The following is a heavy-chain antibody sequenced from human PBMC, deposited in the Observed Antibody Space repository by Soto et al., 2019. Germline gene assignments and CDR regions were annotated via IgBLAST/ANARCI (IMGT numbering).Heavy chain of an antibody. CDR1: GFTFSSFA. V-gene: IGHV3-23*01. Sequence: EVQLLESGGGLVQPGGSLRLSCAASGFTFSSFAMSWVRQAPGKGLEWVSAINGGGGSTYYADSVKGRFTISRDSSKNTLYLQMNSLRAEDTAVYYCAKEGYCRIHDCPRPPARNDYWGQGTPVTVSS. CDR3: AKEGYCRIHDCPRPPARNDY. J-gene: IGHJ4*02. D-gene: IGHD2-2*01. CDR2: INGGGGST.